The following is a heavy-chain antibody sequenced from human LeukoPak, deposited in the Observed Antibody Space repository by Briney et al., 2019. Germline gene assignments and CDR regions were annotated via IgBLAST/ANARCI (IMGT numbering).Heavy chain of an antibody. J-gene: IGHJ4*02. V-gene: IGHV3-9*01. CDR1: GFTFDDYA. Sequence: GGSPRLSCAASGFTFDDYAMHWVRQAPGKGLEWVSGISWNSGSIGYADSVKGRFTISRDNAKNSLYLQMNSLRAEDTALYYCAKDLYGSGYRGPPDYWGQGTLVTVSS. D-gene: IGHD3-10*01. CDR3: AKDLYGSGYRGPPDY. CDR2: ISWNSGSI.